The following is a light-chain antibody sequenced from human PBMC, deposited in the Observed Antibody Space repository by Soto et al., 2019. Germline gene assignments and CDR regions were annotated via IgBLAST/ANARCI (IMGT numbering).Light chain of an antibody. CDR1: SRDVGGYNY. Sequence: QSALTQPPSASGSPGQSVTISCTGTSRDVGGYNYVSWYQQHPGKAPKLMIYEVSKRPSGVPDRFSGSKSGNTASLTVSGLQAEDEAHYYCSSYAGSNKVFGGGTKLTVL. CDR3: SSYAGSNKV. CDR2: EVS. J-gene: IGLJ2*01. V-gene: IGLV2-8*01.